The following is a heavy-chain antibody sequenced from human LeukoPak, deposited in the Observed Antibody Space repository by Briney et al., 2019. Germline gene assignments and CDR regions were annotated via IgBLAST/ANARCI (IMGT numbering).Heavy chain of an antibody. CDR3: ANNFDY. CDR1: GFTFSNYG. Sequence: GSLRLSCAASGFTFSNYGMHWVRQAPGKGLEWVALIYYDGSNKYYTDSVKGRFTISRDNSKNTLYLQMDSLRAEDTAVYYCANNFDYWGQGTLVIVSS. V-gene: IGHV3-33*06. CDR2: IYYDGSNK. J-gene: IGHJ4*02.